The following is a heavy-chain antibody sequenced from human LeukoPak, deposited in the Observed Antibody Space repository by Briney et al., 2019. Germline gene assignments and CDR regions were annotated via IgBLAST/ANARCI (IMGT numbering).Heavy chain of an antibody. J-gene: IGHJ3*02. CDR1: RGSISSNY. CDR2: INESGSA. CDR3: AKGKQQLAYDSFDI. V-gene: IGHV4-59*01. Sequence: SETLSLPCTVSRGSISSNYWSWIRRHPGKGGEGIGNINESGSANYSPSLKIRVTISVDTSKNNFSLKLTSVTAADTAIYYCAKGKQQLAYDSFDIWGQGTMVTVSS. D-gene: IGHD6-13*01.